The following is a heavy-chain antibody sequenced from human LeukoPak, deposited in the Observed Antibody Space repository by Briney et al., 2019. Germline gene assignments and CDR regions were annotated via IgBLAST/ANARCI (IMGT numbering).Heavy chain of an antibody. J-gene: IGHJ4*02. CDR2: ISGSGGST. Sequence: GGSLRLSCAASGFTVSSNFMSWVRQAPGKGLEWVSAISGSGGSTYYADSVKGRFTISRDNSKNTLYLQMNSLRAEDTAVYYCAKALWYRSGWYGFDYWGQGTLVTVSS. D-gene: IGHD6-19*01. V-gene: IGHV3-23*01. CDR3: AKALWYRSGWYGFDY. CDR1: GFTVSSNF.